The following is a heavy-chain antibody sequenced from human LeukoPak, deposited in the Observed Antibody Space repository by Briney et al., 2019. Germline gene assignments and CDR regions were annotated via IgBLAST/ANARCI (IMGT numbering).Heavy chain of an antibody. Sequence: SVKVSCKASGGTFSSYAISWVRQAPGQGLEWMGGIIPIFGTANYAQKFQGRVTITADKSTSTAYMELSSLRSEDTAVYYCARDIIAAAGFHDAFDIWGQGTMVTVSS. CDR3: ARDIIAAAGFHDAFDI. D-gene: IGHD6-13*01. CDR2: IIPIFGTA. J-gene: IGHJ3*02. CDR1: GGTFSSYA. V-gene: IGHV1-69*06.